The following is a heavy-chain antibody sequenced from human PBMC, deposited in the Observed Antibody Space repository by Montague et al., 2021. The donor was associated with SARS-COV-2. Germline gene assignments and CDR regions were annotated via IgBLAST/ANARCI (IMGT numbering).Heavy chain of an antibody. CDR1: GGSFSTYS. CDR2: IHHGGST. J-gene: IGHJ6*03. V-gene: IGHV4-34*01. CDR3: ARLGDGVVPSPILGVGPYYSYYCMDV. D-gene: IGHD3-10*01. Sequence: SETLSLTCAVHGGSFSTYSWNWIRQPPGKGLEWIGEIHHGGSTNYNPSLKSRVTISADTPKNHFSLKLTSVAAADTAVYYCARLGDGVVPSPILGVGPYYSYYCMDVWGKGTTVTVSS.